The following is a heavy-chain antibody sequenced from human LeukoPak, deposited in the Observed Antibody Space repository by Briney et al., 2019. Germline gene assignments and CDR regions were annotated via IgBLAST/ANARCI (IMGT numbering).Heavy chain of an antibody. CDR3: ARGQGGNYYLNYFDY. CDR2: FYYSGSP. Sequence: PWETLSLTCTVTCGSFSTYYWSWIRQTPGKGLEWIGHFYYSGSPTYNPSLKSRVTISVDTSRDQFSLKLTSVSAADTAVYYCARGQGGNYYLNYFDYWGQGALVTVSS. V-gene: IGHV4-59*01. J-gene: IGHJ4*02. CDR1: CGSFSTYY. D-gene: IGHD1-26*01.